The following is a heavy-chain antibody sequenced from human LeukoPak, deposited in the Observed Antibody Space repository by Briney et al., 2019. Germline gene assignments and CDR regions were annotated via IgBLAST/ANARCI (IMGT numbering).Heavy chain of an antibody. CDR2: IKNAAEGATT. V-gene: IGHV3-15*01. J-gene: IGHJ4*02. Sequence: GGSLRLSCAASGFAFRNVWMSWVRQAPGKGLEWVGRIKNAAEGATTGLAGPVDGRFTISRDESKATVYLQMNSLRTEDTAVYYCAKDRTGIPTLYYFDSWGQGTLVTVSS. CDR3: AKDRTGIPTLYYFDS. CDR1: GFAFRNVW. D-gene: IGHD5-18*01.